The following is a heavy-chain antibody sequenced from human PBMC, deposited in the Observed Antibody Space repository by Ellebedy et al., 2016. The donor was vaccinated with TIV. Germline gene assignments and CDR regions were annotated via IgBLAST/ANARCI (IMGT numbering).Heavy chain of an antibody. V-gene: IGHV3-30*18. D-gene: IGHD3-22*01. CDR2: ISSDGSNK. Sequence: GESLKISCAASGFTFSSYGMHWVRQAPGKGLEWVAVISSDGSNKYYADSVKGRFTISRDNSKNTLSLQMNSLRAEDTAVYYCAKETWESSGNYIDYWGQGTLVTVSS. CDR3: AKETWESSGNYIDY. CDR1: GFTFSSYG. J-gene: IGHJ4*02.